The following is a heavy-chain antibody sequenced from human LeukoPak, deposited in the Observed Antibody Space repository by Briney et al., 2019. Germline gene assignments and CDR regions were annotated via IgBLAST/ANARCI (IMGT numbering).Heavy chain of an antibody. CDR2: MSPNSGDT. V-gene: IGHV1-8*01. CDR1: GYTFTSYD. Sequence: ASVKVSCKASGYTFTSYDFNWVRQATGQRPEWMGWMSPNSGDTGYAQKFQDRVTMTRNTSISTAYMELSSLRSDDTAVYYCATRDLYARELPSYYFDYWGQGTLVTVSS. D-gene: IGHD1-26*01. J-gene: IGHJ4*02. CDR3: ATRDLYARELPSYYFDY.